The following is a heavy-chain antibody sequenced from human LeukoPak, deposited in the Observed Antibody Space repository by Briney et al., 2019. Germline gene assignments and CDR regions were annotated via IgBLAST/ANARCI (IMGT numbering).Heavy chain of an antibody. V-gene: IGHV3-66*04. D-gene: IGHD3-10*01. Sequence: GGSLRLSCAASGINFSIYSMHWVRQAPGKGLEWVSIIYSSGSTYYADSVKGRFTISRDNSKNTLYLQMNSLRAEDTAVYYCARRGNYYGSGSNNWFDPWGQGTLVTVSS. J-gene: IGHJ5*02. CDR3: ARRGNYYGSGSNNWFDP. CDR2: IYSSGST. CDR1: GINFSIYS.